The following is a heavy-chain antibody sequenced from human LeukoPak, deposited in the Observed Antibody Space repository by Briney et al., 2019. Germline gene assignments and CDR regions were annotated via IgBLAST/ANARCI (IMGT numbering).Heavy chain of an antibody. CDR2: INSDGSST. V-gene: IGHV3-74*01. CDR1: GFTLRSHW. J-gene: IGHJ4*02. Sequence: PGGSLRLSCVASGFTLRSHWMHWVRQAPGRGLMWVSRINSDGSSTYYADSVKGRFTISRDNAKNTLYLQMNSLRDEDTAVYYCASPGDYGSGSYLGYWGQGTLVTVSS. CDR3: ASPGDYGSGSYLGY. D-gene: IGHD3-10*01.